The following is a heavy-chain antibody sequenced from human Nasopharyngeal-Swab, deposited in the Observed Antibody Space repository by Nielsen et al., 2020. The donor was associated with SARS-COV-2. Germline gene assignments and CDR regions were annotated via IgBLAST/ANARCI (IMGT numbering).Heavy chain of an antibody. CDR1: GGSVSSGSYY. D-gene: IGHD5-24*01. Sequence: SETLSLTCTVSGGSVSSGSYYWSWIRQPPGKGLEWIGYIYYSGSTNYNPSLKSRVTISVDTSKNQFSLKLSSVTAADTAVYYCARDQLATTHGAHGMDVWGQGTTVTVSS. J-gene: IGHJ6*02. CDR2: IYYSGST. V-gene: IGHV4-61*01. CDR3: ARDQLATTHGAHGMDV.